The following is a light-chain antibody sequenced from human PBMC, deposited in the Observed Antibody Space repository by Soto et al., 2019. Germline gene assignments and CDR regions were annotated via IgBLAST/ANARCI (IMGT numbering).Light chain of an antibody. CDR1: SSNIGSNT. CDR3: AAWDDSLIGYV. V-gene: IGLV1-44*01. CDR2: NNN. J-gene: IGLJ1*01. Sequence: QSVLTQPPSTSGTPGQRVTISCSGSSSNIGSNTVSWCQQLPGTAPKPLIYNNNQRPSGDPDRFSGSKSGTSASLAISGLQSEDEADYYCAAWDDSLIGYVFGTGTKVTVL.